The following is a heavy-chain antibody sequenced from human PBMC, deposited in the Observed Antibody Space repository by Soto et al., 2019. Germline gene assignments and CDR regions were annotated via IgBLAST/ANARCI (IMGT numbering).Heavy chain of an antibody. V-gene: IGHV3-66*02. Sequence: GESLKISCAASGFTVSSNYMSWVRQAPGKGLEWVSVIYSGGSTYYADSVKGRFTISRDNSKNTLYLQMNSLRAEDTAVYYCARDFHGDSDAFDIWGQGTMVTVSS. J-gene: IGHJ3*02. CDR1: GFTVSSNY. D-gene: IGHD3-3*01. CDR2: IYSGGST. CDR3: ARDFHGDSDAFDI.